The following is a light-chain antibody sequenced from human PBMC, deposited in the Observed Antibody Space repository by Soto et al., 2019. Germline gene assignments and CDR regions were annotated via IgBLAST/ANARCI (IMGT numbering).Light chain of an antibody. CDR1: QGISSY. CDR3: QQLNSYPTT. Sequence: DIPLTQSPSFLSASVGARVTITCRASQGISSYLAWYQQKPGKAPKLLIYAASTLQSGVPSRFSGSGSGTEFTLTISSLQPEDFATYYCQQLNSYPTTFGPGTKVDIK. V-gene: IGKV1-9*01. J-gene: IGKJ3*01. CDR2: AAS.